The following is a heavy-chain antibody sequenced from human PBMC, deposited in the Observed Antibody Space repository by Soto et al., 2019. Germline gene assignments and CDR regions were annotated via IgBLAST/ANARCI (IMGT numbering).Heavy chain of an antibody. CDR1: GGSISSYY. Sequence: SETLSLTCTVSGGSISSYYWRWIRQPPGKGLEWIGYIYYSGSTNYNPSLKSRVTISVDTSKNQFSLKLSSVTAADTAVYYCASTGGYYDFWSGYYRWGQGTLVTVSS. CDR2: IYYSGST. V-gene: IGHV4-59*08. CDR3: ASTGGYYDFWSGYYR. D-gene: IGHD3-3*01. J-gene: IGHJ4*02.